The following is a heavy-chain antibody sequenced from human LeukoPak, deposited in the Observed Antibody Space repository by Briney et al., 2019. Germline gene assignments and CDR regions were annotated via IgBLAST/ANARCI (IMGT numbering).Heavy chain of an antibody. J-gene: IGHJ6*02. Sequence: GGSLRLSCAGSGFSLSDYYIDWVRQTPGKGLEWIGRTRNKANSYTTEYAASVKGRFVISRDVSKNSLYLQMNSLKTEDTAVYYCARDKNPKNFYGMDVWGQGTTVTVSS. V-gene: IGHV3-72*01. CDR2: TRNKANSYTT. CDR1: GFSLSDYY. CDR3: ARDKNPKNFYGMDV.